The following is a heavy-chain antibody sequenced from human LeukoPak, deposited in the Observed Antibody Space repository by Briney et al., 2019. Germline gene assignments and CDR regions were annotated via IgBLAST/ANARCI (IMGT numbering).Heavy chain of an antibody. V-gene: IGHV3-48*03. CDR1: GFTFSSYE. D-gene: IGHD3-10*01. Sequence: GGSLRLSCAASGFTFSSYEMNWVRQAPGKGLEWVAYTSSGGGTTYYADSVKGRFTISRDNAKNSLYLQMNSLRAEDTAVYYCARDRHGSESYRCDFDYWGQGTLVTVSS. CDR2: TSSGGGTT. J-gene: IGHJ4*02. CDR3: ARDRHGSESYRCDFDY.